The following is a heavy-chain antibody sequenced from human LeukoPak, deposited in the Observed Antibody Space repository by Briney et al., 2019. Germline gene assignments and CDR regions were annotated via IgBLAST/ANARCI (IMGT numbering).Heavy chain of an antibody. Sequence: GGSLRFSCAASGFPFSRNSMNWVRQAPGKGLEWVSYISSDSNSIYYADSVKGRFTISRDNAKNSLYLQMNSLRAEDTAIYYCAREDDWNYEDYWGQGTLVTVSS. CDR3: AREDDWNYEDY. J-gene: IGHJ4*02. CDR1: GFPFSRNS. CDR2: ISSDSNSI. D-gene: IGHD1-7*01. V-gene: IGHV3-48*04.